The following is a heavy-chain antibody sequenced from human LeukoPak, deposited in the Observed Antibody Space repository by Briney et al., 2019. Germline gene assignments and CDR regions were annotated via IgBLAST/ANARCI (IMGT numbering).Heavy chain of an antibody. CDR2: IIPKFGTT. V-gene: IGHV1-69*05. J-gene: IGHJ4*02. Sequence: SVKVSCKTSGDTFSNDAISWVRQAPGQGPEWMGDIIPKFGTTNYAQKFRGRVSITTDDSTTTAYMELSRLKSDDTAVYYCARRSRQPRHAYFDYWGLGTLVTVSS. CDR3: ARRSRQPRHAYFDY. CDR1: GDTFSNDA. D-gene: IGHD1-1*01.